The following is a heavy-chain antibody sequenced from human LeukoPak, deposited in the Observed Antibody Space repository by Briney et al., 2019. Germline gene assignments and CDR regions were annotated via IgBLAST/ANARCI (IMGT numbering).Heavy chain of an antibody. CDR3: AREVLPEYYDFWSGPYYYYYGMDV. Sequence: SETLSLTCTVSGGSISSGGYYWSWIRQPAGKGLEWIGRICTSGSTNYNPSLKSRVTMSVDTSKNQFSLKLSSVTAADTAVYYCAREVLPEYYDFWSGPYYYYYGMDVWGQGTTVTVSS. CDR2: ICTSGST. CDR1: GGSISSGGYY. J-gene: IGHJ6*02. D-gene: IGHD3-3*01. V-gene: IGHV4-61*02.